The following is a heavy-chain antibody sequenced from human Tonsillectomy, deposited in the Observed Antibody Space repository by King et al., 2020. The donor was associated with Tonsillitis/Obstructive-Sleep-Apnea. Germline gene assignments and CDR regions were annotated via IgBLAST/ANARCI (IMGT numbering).Heavy chain of an antibody. CDR2: IYPSDSDT. J-gene: IGHJ4*02. D-gene: IGHD6-19*01. CDR3: VRHMSGTGWPPDGY. V-gene: IGHV5-51*01. CDR1: GYSFTGHW. Sequence: QLVQSGAEVKKPGESLKISCKGSGYSFTGHWIGWVRQMPGKGLEWMGIIYPSDSDTRYSPSFQGQVTISADKSLTTAYLQWSRLKASDTAVYYCVRHMSGTGWPPDGYWGQGPLVTVSS.